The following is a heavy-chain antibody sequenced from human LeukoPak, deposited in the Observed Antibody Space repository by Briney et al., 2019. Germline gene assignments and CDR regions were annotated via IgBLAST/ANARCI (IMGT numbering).Heavy chain of an antibody. Sequence: SETLSLTCTVSGGSISSSSYYWGWMRPPPGKGLEWIGSIYYSGSTYYTPSLKSRVTMSVATSKNQFSLQLSSVTAADTAVYYSARLPPTIFGAVITDYYMDVWGKGTTVTVSS. D-gene: IGHD3-3*01. J-gene: IGHJ6*03. V-gene: IGHV4-39*07. CDR3: ARLPPTIFGAVITDYYMDV. CDR2: IYYSGST. CDR1: GGSISSSSYY.